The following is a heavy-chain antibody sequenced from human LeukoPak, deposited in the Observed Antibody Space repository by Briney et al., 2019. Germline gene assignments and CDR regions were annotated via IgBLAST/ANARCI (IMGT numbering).Heavy chain of an antibody. D-gene: IGHD3-22*01. Sequence: GGSLILSCVASRCTFSRDWMAWVRQSPERGLEWVANINQNGGEKQYVDSVKGRFTISRDNAENSLYLEMNSLRPEDTAIYYCARDPYDSGGYGAFDLWGQGTVVAVSS. CDR2: INQNGGEK. V-gene: IGHV3-7*01. CDR1: RCTFSRDW. CDR3: ARDPYDSGGYGAFDL. J-gene: IGHJ3*01.